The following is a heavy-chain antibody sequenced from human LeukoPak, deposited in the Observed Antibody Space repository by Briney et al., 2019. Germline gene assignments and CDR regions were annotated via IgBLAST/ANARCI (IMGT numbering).Heavy chain of an antibody. Sequence: ASVKVSCKASGYTFTGYYMHWVRQAPGQGLEWMGRINPNSGGTNYARKFQGRVTMTRDTSISTAYMELSRLRSDDTAVYYCARPIEYYYDSSGYSIWGQGTMVTVSS. CDR1: GYTFTGYY. D-gene: IGHD3-22*01. J-gene: IGHJ3*02. V-gene: IGHV1-2*06. CDR3: ARPIEYYYDSSGYSI. CDR2: INPNSGGT.